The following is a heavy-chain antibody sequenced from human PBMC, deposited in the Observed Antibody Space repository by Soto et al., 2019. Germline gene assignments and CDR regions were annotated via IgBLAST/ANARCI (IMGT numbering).Heavy chain of an antibody. CDR2: ISANGGST. V-gene: IGHV1-46*01. J-gene: IGHJ4*02. D-gene: IGHD3-3*01. CDR3: ARGSSIRLEWLFGY. CDR1: GYTFTRYG. Sequence: ASVKVSCKASGYTFTRYGISWVRQAPGQGLEWMGLISANGGSTTYAQKFQGRVTMTRDTSTSTVYMELSSLRSEDTAVYFCARGSSIRLEWLFGYWGQGTLVTVSS.